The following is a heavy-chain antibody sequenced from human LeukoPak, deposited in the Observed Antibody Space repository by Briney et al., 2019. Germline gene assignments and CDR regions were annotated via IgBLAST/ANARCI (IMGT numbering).Heavy chain of an antibody. Sequence: ASVKVSCKASGYTFTSYGISRVRQAPGQGLEWMGWISAYNGNTNYAQKLQGRVTMTTDTSTSTAYMELRSLRSDDTAVYYCARDAYYRYCSSTSCLGWFDPWGQGTLVTVSS. J-gene: IGHJ5*02. D-gene: IGHD2-2*01. CDR3: ARDAYYRYCSSTSCLGWFDP. CDR2: ISAYNGNT. CDR1: GYTFTSYG. V-gene: IGHV1-18*01.